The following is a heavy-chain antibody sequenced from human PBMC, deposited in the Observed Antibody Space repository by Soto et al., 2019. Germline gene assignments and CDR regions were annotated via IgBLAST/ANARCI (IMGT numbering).Heavy chain of an antibody. J-gene: IGHJ4*02. Sequence: EVQLLESGGGLVQPGGSLRLSCAASGFTFSSYAMSWVRQAPGKGLEWVSAISGSGGSTYYAESVTGRFTISRDNSKNTLLLPMNSLSAEDTAVYYCAKGNSERIIRSDYIWGSPFDYWGQGTLVTVSS. V-gene: IGHV3-23*01. CDR2: ISGSGGST. D-gene: IGHD3-16*01. CDR3: AKGNSERIIRSDYIWGSPFDY. CDR1: GFTFSSYA.